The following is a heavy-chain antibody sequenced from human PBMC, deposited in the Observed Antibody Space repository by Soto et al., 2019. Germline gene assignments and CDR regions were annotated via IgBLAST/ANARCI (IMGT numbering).Heavy chain of an antibody. V-gene: IGHV3-30*18. Sequence: QVQLVESGGGVVQPGRSLRLSCAASGFTFSSYGMHWVRQAPGKGLEWVAVISYDGSNKYYADSVKGRFTISRDNSKNTLYLQMNSLRAEDTAVYYCAKDDYYDSSGWGYYFDYWGQGTLVTVSS. CDR1: GFTFSSYG. D-gene: IGHD3-22*01. J-gene: IGHJ4*02. CDR2: ISYDGSNK. CDR3: AKDDYYDSSGWGYYFDY.